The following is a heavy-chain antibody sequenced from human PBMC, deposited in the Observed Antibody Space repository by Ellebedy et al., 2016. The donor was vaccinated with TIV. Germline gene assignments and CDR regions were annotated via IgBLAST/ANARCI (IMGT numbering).Heavy chain of an antibody. V-gene: IGHV3-23*01. CDR2: FGVSGDTT. Sequence: GESLKISCAASGFTFTTYAMHWVRQAPGKGLEWVSGFGVSGDTTYYTDSVKDRFTVSRDNSKNTLYLEMNSLRPEDTAVYYCARGSGTYREYFQRWGQGTLVIVSS. CDR1: GFTFTTYA. J-gene: IGHJ1*01. CDR3: ARGSGTYREYFQR. D-gene: IGHD1-26*01.